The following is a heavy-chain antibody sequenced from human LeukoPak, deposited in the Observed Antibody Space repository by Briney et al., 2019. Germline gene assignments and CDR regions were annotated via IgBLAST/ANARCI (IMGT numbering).Heavy chain of an antibody. V-gene: IGHV4-59*08. CDR1: SFTISSYY. CDR3: ARHGAGPRIAAAADGMDV. D-gene: IGHD6-13*01. J-gene: IGHJ6*02. CDR2: IYYSGST. Sequence: PSETLSRNGSGSSFTISSYYWSWLRQPPGKELEWSGYIYYSGSTNYNPSLKSRVTISIDTSKNQFSLKLSSVTAADTAVYYCARHGAGPRIAAAADGMDVWGQGTTVTVSS.